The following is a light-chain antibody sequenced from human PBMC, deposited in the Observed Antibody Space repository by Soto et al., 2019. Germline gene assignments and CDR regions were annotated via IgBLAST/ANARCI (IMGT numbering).Light chain of an antibody. Sequence: EIVMTQSPATLSVSPGERATLSCRASQSISSNLAWYQQRPGQAPRLLIFGASTRATGIPARFSGSGSGTEFTLTISSLESEDFALYYCQQYHAWPLTFEGGTNLEIK. CDR2: GAS. V-gene: IGKV3-15*01. CDR3: QQYHAWPLT. J-gene: IGKJ4*01. CDR1: QSISSN.